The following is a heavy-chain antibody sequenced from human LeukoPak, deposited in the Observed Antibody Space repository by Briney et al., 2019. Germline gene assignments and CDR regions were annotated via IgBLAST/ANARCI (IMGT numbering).Heavy chain of an antibody. CDR1: GFTFSSYG. CDR2: IRYDGSNK. D-gene: IGHD3-3*01. CDR3: AKQETYYDFWSGYKGYYFDY. J-gene: IGHJ4*02. V-gene: IGHV3-30*02. Sequence: GGSLRLSCAASGFTFSSYGMHWVRQAPGKGLEWVAFIRYDGSNKYYADSVKGRFTISRDNFKNTLYLQMNSLRAEDTAVYYCAKQETYYDFWSGYKGYYFDYWGQGTLVTVSS.